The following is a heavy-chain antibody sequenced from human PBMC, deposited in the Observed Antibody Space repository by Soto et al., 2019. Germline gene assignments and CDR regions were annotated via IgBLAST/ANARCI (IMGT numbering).Heavy chain of an antibody. Sequence: QVQLVQSGAEVKKPGSSVKVSCKASGGTFSSYAISWVRQAPGQGPEWMGGIIPISGTANYAQKFQGRVTITADEPTSTAYMELSSLRSEDTAVYYCARSQGSSTSLEIYYYYYYGMDVWGQGTTVTVSS. CDR3: ARSQGSSTSLEIYYYYYYGMDV. J-gene: IGHJ6*02. CDR2: IIPISGTA. D-gene: IGHD2-2*01. V-gene: IGHV1-69*01. CDR1: GGTFSSYA.